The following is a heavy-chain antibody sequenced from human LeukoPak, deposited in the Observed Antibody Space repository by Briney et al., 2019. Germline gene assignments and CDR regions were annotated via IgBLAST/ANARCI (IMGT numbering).Heavy chain of an antibody. V-gene: IGHV4-59*01. CDR1: GDSMGENY. CDR3: ARGSSSWYLIFDH. D-gene: IGHD6-13*01. CDR2: IYRTGSS. Sequence: SETLSLTCTVSGDSMGENYWSWIRQPPGKRLEYIGFIYRTGSSNYNPSLKSRVTMSIDTSKNQFSLKLNSVTAADTAVYYCARGSSSWYLIFDHWGQGTLVTVSS. J-gene: IGHJ4*02.